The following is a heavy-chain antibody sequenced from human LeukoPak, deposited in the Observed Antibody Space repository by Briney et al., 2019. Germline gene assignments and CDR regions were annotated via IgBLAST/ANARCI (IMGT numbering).Heavy chain of an antibody. V-gene: IGHV3-23*01. CDR2: ISGSADNT. CDR1: GFTLSSYA. Sequence: GGSLRLSCTASGFTLSSYAMSWVRQAPGEGLEWVSTISGSADNTNYAEAVKGRFTISRDNSKNTMYLQMNSLRAEDTAVYYCARQGFGCWGQGTLVTVSS. CDR3: ARQGFGC. J-gene: IGHJ4*02.